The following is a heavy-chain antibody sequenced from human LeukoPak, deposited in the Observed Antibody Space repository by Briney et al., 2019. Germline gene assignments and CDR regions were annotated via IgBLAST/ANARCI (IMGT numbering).Heavy chain of an antibody. Sequence: PSETLSLTCAVYGGSFSGYYWSWIRQPPGKGLEWIGEINHSGSTNYNPSLKGRVTISVDTSKNQFSLKLSSVTAADTAVYYCATNPEADFDYWGQGTLVTVSS. CDR2: INHSGST. CDR1: GGSFSGYY. CDR3: ATNPEADFDY. J-gene: IGHJ4*02. V-gene: IGHV4-34*01. D-gene: IGHD6-25*01.